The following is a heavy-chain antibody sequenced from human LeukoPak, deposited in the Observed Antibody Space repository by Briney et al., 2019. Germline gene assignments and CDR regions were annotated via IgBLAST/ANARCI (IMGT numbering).Heavy chain of an antibody. V-gene: IGHV4-59*08. D-gene: IGHD6-13*01. CDR3: ARQIAGYSSSWYLDY. Sequence: PSETLSLTCTVSGGSISSYYWSWIRQPPGKGLEWLGYIYYSGSINYNPSLKSRVTISVDTSKNQFSLKLSSVAAADTAVYFCARQIAGYSSSWYLDYWGQGTLVTVSS. CDR1: GGSISSYY. J-gene: IGHJ4*02. CDR2: IYYSGSI.